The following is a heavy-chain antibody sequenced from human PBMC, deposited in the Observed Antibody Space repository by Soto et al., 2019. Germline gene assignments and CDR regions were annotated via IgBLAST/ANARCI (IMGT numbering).Heavy chain of an antibody. CDR1: GGSVSSGSYY. V-gene: IGHV4-61*01. J-gene: IGHJ4*02. Sequence: SGTLSLTCTVSGGSVSSGSYYWSWIRQPPGKGLEWIGYIYYSGSTNYNPSLKSRVTISVDTSKNQFSLKLSSVTAADTAVYYCARCASSCSLGFWGQGTLVTVSS. CDR2: IYYSGST. D-gene: IGHD2-15*01. CDR3: ARCASSCSLGF.